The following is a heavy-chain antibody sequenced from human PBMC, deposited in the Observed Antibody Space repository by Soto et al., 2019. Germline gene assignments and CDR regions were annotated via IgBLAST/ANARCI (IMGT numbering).Heavy chain of an antibody. J-gene: IGHJ4*02. Sequence: QITLKESGPPLVKPTQTLTLTCTFSGFSLSTSGVGVGWIRQPPGKALEWLALIYWDDDKRYSPSLKSRLTTTKYTAENQVVLTMTHMDPVDTATYYCAHSRVTTPFDYWGQGTLVTVSS. D-gene: IGHD4-17*01. CDR2: IYWDDDK. CDR3: AHSRVTTPFDY. CDR1: GFSLSTSGVG. V-gene: IGHV2-5*02.